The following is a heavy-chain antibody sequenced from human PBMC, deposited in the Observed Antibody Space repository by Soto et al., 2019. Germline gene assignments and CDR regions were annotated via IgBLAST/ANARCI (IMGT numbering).Heavy chain of an antibody. Sequence: QITLKESGPTLVKPTQTLTLTCAFSGFSLSSTSVAVGWIRQPPGKALAWLALIYWDDDMRSGPFLKSRLTINKDTPKNQVVLTMTNMDPVYTDTYYFAHSVVAGLGYYFDYWGQGTLVTVSS. CDR2: IYWDDDM. V-gene: IGHV2-5*05. CDR3: AHSVVAGLGYYFDY. D-gene: IGHD6-19*01. CDR1: GFSLSSTSVA. J-gene: IGHJ4*02.